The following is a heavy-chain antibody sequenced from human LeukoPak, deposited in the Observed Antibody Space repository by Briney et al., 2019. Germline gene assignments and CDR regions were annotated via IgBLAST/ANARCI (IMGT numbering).Heavy chain of an antibody. J-gene: IGHJ4*02. Sequence: GGSLRLSCAASGFTFSSYAMSWVRQAPGKGLEWVSVIYSGGSTYYADSVKGRFTVSRDSSKNTLYLQMNSLRAEDTAVYYCVRLDTAMDYFDYWGQGTLVTVSS. CDR3: VRLDTAMDYFDY. D-gene: IGHD5-18*01. V-gene: IGHV3-66*04. CDR1: GFTFSSYA. CDR2: IYSGGST.